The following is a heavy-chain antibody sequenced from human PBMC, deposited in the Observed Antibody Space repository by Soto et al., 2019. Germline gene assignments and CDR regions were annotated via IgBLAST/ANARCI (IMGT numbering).Heavy chain of an antibody. CDR1: GGSISSYY. V-gene: IGHV4-4*07. Sequence: LSLTCPASGGSISSYYWSWIRQPAGKGLEWIGRIYTSGSTNYNPSLKSRVTMSVDTSKNQFFLKLSSVTAADTALYYCAGATWSGGWFDPWAQGTLVTDYS. D-gene: IGHD3-10*01. J-gene: IGHJ5*02. CDR2: IYTSGST. CDR3: AGATWSGGWFDP.